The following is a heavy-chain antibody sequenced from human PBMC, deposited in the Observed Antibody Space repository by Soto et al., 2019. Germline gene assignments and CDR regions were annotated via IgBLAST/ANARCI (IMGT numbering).Heavy chain of an antibody. CDR2: ISNCNATQ. CDR1: AYTFPDFG. CDR3: ARGVYFSGSPYYFDY. D-gene: IGHD3-9*01. Sequence: ASVPVSCKASAYTFPDFGLSWVRHAPGQGLEWMGWISNCNATQDYALNLQRRVSVTPDTSTSTASMELRSLSSDDTAVYYCARGVYFSGSPYYFDYWGQGSLVSVSS. V-gene: IGHV1-18*01. J-gene: IGHJ4*02.